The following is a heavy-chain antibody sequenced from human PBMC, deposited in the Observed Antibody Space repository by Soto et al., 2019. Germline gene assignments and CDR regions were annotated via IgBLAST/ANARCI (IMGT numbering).Heavy chain of an antibody. V-gene: IGHV1-69*02. CDR3: ARGVHPDRYYYSGMYA. J-gene: IGHJ6*02. CDR1: GGTFSSYT. Sequence: SVKVSCKASGGTFSSYTISWVRQAPGQGLEWMGRIIPILGIANYAQKFQGRVTITADKSTSTAYMELSSLRSEDTAVYYCARGVHPDRYYYSGMYAWGQGTTVTVSS. CDR2: IIPILGIA.